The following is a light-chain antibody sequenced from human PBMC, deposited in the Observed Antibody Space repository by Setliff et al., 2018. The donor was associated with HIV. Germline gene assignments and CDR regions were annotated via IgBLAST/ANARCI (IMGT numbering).Light chain of an antibody. Sequence: QSALAQPASVSGSPGQSITISCTGTSSDVGGYGYVSWFQQYPDRAPKLLIYDINKRPSRVSGRFSGSKSGNTASLTISGLQTADEADYYCSSYSSGNFVFGSGTKVTVL. CDR3: SSYSSGNFV. V-gene: IGLV2-14*01. CDR1: SSDVGGYGY. CDR2: DIN. J-gene: IGLJ1*01.